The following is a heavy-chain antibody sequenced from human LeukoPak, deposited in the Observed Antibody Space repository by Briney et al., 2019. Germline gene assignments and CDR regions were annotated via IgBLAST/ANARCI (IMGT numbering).Heavy chain of an antibody. CDR2: IYYSGSI. J-gene: IGHJ4*02. V-gene: IGHV4-59*01. CDR1: GASISSYY. D-gene: IGHD3-22*01. CDR3: ARENPSGYYNRPIDY. Sequence: TSETLSLTCTVSGASISSYYWSWIRQPPGKGLEWIGDIYYSGSIKYNPSLKSRVTMSVDTSKNQFSLKLSSVTAADTAIYYCARENPSGYYNRPIDYWGQGTLVTISS.